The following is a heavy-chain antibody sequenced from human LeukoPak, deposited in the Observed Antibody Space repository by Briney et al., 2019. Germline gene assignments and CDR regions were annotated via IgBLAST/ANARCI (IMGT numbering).Heavy chain of an antibody. Sequence: ASVKVSCKASGGTFTAYYMHWVRQAPGQGLERMGWINPNSGGTDSAQKFQGRVTMTRDTSISTAYMEPSRLRSDDTAVYYCARGAVIVPAAVLYWGQGTLVTVSS. CDR1: GGTFTAYY. V-gene: IGHV1-2*02. CDR3: ARGAVIVPAAVLY. CDR2: INPNSGGT. J-gene: IGHJ4*02. D-gene: IGHD2-2*02.